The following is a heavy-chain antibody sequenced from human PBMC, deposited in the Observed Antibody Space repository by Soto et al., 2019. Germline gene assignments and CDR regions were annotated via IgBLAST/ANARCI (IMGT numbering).Heavy chain of an antibody. Sequence: QVQLVQSGAEVKKPGSSVKVSCKASGGTFSSYAISWVRQAPGQGLEWMGGIIPIFGTANYAQKFQGRVTSTADESTSTAYMELSSLRSEDTAVYYCARESERDTAMGRSGYYYYGMDVWGQGTTVTVSS. CDR3: ARESERDTAMGRSGYYYYGMDV. J-gene: IGHJ6*02. CDR2: IIPIFGTA. V-gene: IGHV1-69*01. CDR1: GGTFSSYA. D-gene: IGHD5-18*01.